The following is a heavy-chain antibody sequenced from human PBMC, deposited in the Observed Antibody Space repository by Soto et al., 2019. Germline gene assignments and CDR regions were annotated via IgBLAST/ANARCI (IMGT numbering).Heavy chain of an antibody. CDR1: GFTFSSYS. V-gene: IGHV3-21*01. D-gene: IGHD2-2*01. CDR2: ISSSSSYI. Sequence: VQLVESGGGLVKPGGSLRLSCAASGFTFSSYSMNWVRQAPGKGLECVSSISSSSSYIYYADSVKGRFTISRDNAKNSLYLQMNSLRAEDTAVYYCARGRPHCSSTSCIALFDYWGQGTLVTVSS. J-gene: IGHJ4*02. CDR3: ARGRPHCSSTSCIALFDY.